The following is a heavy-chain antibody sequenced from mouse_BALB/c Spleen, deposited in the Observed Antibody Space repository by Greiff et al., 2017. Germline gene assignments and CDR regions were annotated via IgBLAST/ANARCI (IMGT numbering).Heavy chain of an antibody. Sequence: EVQLQQSGPELVKPGASVKMSCKASGYTFTSYVMHWVKQKPGQGLEWIGYINPYNDGTKYNEKFKGKATLTSDKSSSTAYMGLSSLTSEDSAVYFAAREHYSGNNYFDYWGEGTTLTVSS. CDR1: GYTFTSYV. D-gene: IGHD2-1*01. CDR2: INPYNDGT. CDR3: AREHYSGNNYFDY. J-gene: IGHJ2*01. V-gene: IGHV1-14*01.